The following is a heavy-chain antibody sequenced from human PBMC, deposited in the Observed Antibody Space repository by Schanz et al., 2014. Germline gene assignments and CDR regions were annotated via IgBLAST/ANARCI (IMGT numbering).Heavy chain of an antibody. CDR2: IIPILGIA. D-gene: IGHD2-2*02. J-gene: IGHJ6*03. Sequence: QVQLVQSGAEMKKPGSSMKVSCKASGGTFTTYPISWVRQAPGQGLEWMGRIIPILGIANYAQNFQGRVTITADKSTSTASMERTSLRAEDTAVYDCAGTYCSSTSCYTGYYYIDVWGKGTTVTVSS. V-gene: IGHV1-69*09. CDR1: GGTFTTYP. CDR3: AGTYCSSTSCYTGYYYIDV.